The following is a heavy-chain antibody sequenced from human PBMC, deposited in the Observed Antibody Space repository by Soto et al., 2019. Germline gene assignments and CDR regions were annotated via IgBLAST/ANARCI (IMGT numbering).Heavy chain of an antibody. V-gene: IGHV1-18*01. D-gene: IGHD3-3*01. Sequence: GASVKVSCKASGYTFTSYGISWVRQAPGQGLEWMGWISAYNGNTNYAQKLQGRVTMTTDTSTSTAYMELRSLRSDDTAVYYCARDYDFWSGYSGPDYWGQGTLVTSPQ. CDR1: GYTFTSYG. CDR2: ISAYNGNT. J-gene: IGHJ4*02. CDR3: ARDYDFWSGYSGPDY.